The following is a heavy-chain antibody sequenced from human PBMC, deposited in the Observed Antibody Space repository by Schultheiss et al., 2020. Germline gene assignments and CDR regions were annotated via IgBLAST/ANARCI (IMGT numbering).Heavy chain of an antibody. Sequence: GGSLRLSCAASGFTFSSYGMHWVRQAPEKGLEWVGRIKSKTDGGTTDYAAPVKGRFTISRDDSKSIAYLQMNSLKTEDTAVYYCTRGVGYSSSWYYFDYWGQGTLVTVSS. CDR3: TRGVGYSSSWYYFDY. J-gene: IGHJ4*02. CDR1: GFTFSSYG. D-gene: IGHD6-13*01. CDR2: IKSKTDGGTT. V-gene: IGHV3-15*01.